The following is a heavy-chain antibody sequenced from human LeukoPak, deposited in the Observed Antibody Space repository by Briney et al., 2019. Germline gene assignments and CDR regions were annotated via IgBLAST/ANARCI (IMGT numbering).Heavy chain of an antibody. CDR3: VTLDYGGYEGAFDI. CDR1: GYTFTSYY. CDR2: INPSGGST. V-gene: IGHV1-46*01. J-gene: IGHJ3*02. D-gene: IGHD4-17*01. Sequence: ASVTVSCTASGYTFTSYYMHWVRQAPGQGLEWMGIINPSGGSTSYAQKFQGRVTMTRDTSTSTVYMELSSLRSEDTAVYYCVTLDYGGYEGAFDIWGQGTMVTVSS.